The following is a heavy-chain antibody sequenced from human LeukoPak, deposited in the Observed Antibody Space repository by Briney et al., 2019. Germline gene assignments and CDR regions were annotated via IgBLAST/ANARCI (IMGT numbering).Heavy chain of an antibody. CDR2: IYYSGST. Sequence: SETLSLTCTVSGGSISSGDYYWSWIRQPPGTGLEWIGYIYYSGSTNYNPSLKSRVTISVDTSKNQFSLKLSSVTAADTAVYYCARGPWELLNFDYWGQGTLVTVSS. J-gene: IGHJ4*02. V-gene: IGHV4-61*08. CDR1: GGSISSGDYY. CDR3: ARGPWELLNFDY. D-gene: IGHD1-26*01.